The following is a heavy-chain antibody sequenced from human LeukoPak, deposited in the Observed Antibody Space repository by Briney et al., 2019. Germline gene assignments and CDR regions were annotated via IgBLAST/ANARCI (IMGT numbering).Heavy chain of an antibody. CDR1: GGSISSGDYY. Sequence: SETLSLTCTVSGGSISSGDYYWSWIRQPPGKGPEWIAYMYYSGSTYYNPSLKSRVTMSADTSKNQLSLKLSSVTAADTAVYYCARPYYYDSRIDPWGQGILVTVSS. D-gene: IGHD3-22*01. CDR2: MYYSGST. V-gene: IGHV4-30-4*01. J-gene: IGHJ5*02. CDR3: ARPYYYDSRIDP.